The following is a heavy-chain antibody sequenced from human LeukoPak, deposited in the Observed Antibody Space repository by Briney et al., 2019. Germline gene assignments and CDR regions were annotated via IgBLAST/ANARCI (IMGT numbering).Heavy chain of an antibody. CDR1: GFTFSSYA. CDR2: IYYSGST. CDR3: ATLPAVDIVATTIFDY. Sequence: GSLRLSCAASGFTFSSYAMGWIRQPPGKGLEWIGSIYYSGSTYYNPSLKSRVTISVDTSKNQFSLKLSSVTAADTAVYYCATLPAVDIVATTIFDYWGQGTLVTVSS. D-gene: IGHD5-12*01. J-gene: IGHJ4*02. V-gene: IGHV4-39*01.